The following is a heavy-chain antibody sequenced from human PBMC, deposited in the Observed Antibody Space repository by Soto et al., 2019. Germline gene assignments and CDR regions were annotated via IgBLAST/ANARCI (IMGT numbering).Heavy chain of an antibody. J-gene: IGHJ3*02. CDR1: GFTFSSYG. Sequence: PGGSLRLSCAASGFTFSSYGMHWVRQAPGKGLEWVAVIWYDGSNKYYADSVKGRFTISRDNSKNTLYLQMNSLRAEDTAVYYCARDPGIAVSRAAFDIWGQGTMVTVSS. V-gene: IGHV3-33*01. CDR3: ARDPGIAVSRAAFDI. CDR2: IWYDGSNK. D-gene: IGHD6-19*01.